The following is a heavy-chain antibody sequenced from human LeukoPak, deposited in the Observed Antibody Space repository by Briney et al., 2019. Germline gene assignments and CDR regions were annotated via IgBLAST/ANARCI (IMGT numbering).Heavy chain of an antibody. CDR3: AKARYLQRFDY. V-gene: IGHV3-23*01. Sequence: TGGSLRFSCAASGFTFSSYAMSWVRQAPGKGLEWVAAISGSGGSTYYADSVKGRFTISRDNSKNTLYLQMNSLRAEDTAVYYCAKARYLQRFDYWGQGTLVTVSS. CDR2: ISGSGGST. CDR1: GFTFSSYA. D-gene: IGHD3-9*01. J-gene: IGHJ4*02.